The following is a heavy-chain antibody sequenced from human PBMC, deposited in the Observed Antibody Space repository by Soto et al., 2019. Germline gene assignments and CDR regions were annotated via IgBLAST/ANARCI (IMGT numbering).Heavy chain of an antibody. J-gene: IGHJ4*02. V-gene: IGHV4-39*01. CDR3: ARQGNYGDYDY. CDR2: IYYSGST. D-gene: IGHD4-17*01. Sequence: PSETLSLTCTVSGGSISSSSYYWGWIRQPPGKGLEWIGSIYYSGSTYYNPSLKSRVTISVDTSKNQFSLKLSSVTAADTAVYYCARQGNYGDYDYWGQGTLVTVSS. CDR1: GGSISSSSYY.